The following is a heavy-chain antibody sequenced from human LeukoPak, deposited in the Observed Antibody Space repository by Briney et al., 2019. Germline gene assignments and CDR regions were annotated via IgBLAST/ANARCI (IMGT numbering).Heavy chain of an antibody. J-gene: IGHJ4*02. D-gene: IGHD2-15*01. CDR1: GFTLSDHY. V-gene: IGHV3-72*01. CDR2: VRNKANGDRT. Sequence: GRTLRLSCAASGFTLSDHYMDWVRHAPGKGLEWVGRVRNKANGDRTEYAGSVKGRFTVSGDASKSSLYLQMNSLNTEDTAVYYCARSGYCGAGTCYSDYFDYWGQGTLVTVSS. CDR3: ARSGYCGAGTCYSDYFDY.